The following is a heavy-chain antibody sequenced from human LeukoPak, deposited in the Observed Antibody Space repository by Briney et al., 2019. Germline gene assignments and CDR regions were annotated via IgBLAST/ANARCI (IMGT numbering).Heavy chain of an antibody. D-gene: IGHD6-13*01. CDR3: ARGPATRDAKQQLLFYFQH. J-gene: IGHJ1*01. CDR2: INPNSGGT. Sequence: GASVKVSCKASGYTFTGYYMHWVRQAPGQGLEWMGWINPNSGGTNYAQKFQGRVTMTRDTSISTAYMELSRLRSDDTAVYYCARGPATRDAKQQLLFYFQHWGQGTLVTVSS. CDR1: GYTFTGYY. V-gene: IGHV1-2*02.